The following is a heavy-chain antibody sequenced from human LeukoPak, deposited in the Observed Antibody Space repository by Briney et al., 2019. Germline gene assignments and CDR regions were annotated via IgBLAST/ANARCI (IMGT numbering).Heavy chain of an antibody. CDR3: ARDGGYSSYRNFDY. V-gene: IGHV1-2*04. J-gene: IGHJ4*02. D-gene: IGHD6-13*01. Sequence: ASVKVSCKASGYTFTGYFVHWVRQAPGQGLEWVGWINPNSGGTNYAQKFQGWVTMTRDTSISTAYMELSRLRSDDTAVYYCARDGGYSSYRNFDYWGQGTLVTVSS. CDR2: INPNSGGT. CDR1: GYTFTGYF.